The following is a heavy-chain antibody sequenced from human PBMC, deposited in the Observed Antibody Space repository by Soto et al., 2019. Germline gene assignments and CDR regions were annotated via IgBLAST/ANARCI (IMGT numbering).Heavy chain of an antibody. D-gene: IGHD1-26*01. J-gene: IGHJ4*02. Sequence: SETLSLTCTISGGSISSYQWSWIRQPPGKGLEWIGLTSYSGNTVYSPSLKSRVAFSVDTSKNHFSLTLTSVTAADTAVYYCARDGVGPFDFWGQGTLVPVSS. CDR1: GGSISSYQ. CDR2: TSYSGNT. CDR3: ARDGVGPFDF. V-gene: IGHV4-59*01.